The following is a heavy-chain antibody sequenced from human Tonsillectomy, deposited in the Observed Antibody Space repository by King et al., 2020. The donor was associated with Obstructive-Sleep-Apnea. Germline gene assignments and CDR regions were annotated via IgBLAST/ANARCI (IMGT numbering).Heavy chain of an antibody. J-gene: IGHJ4*02. Sequence: VQLVESGGGLVKPGGSLRLSCAASGFTFSSYSMNWVRQAPGKGLEWVSSISSSSSYIYYADSVKGRFTISRDNAKNSLYLQMNSLRAEDTAVYYCARDQVGGIAVATDYWGQGTLVTVSS. CDR3: ARDQVGGIAVATDY. D-gene: IGHD6-19*01. CDR2: ISSSSSYI. V-gene: IGHV3-21*01. CDR1: GFTFSSYS.